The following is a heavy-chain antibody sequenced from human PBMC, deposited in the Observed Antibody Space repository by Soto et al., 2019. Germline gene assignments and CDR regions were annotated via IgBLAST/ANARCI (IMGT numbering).Heavy chain of an antibody. Sequence: QLQLQESGPGLVKPSETLSLTCTVSGGSIASSHYYWGWIRQTPGKGLEWIATIFYSGSTYDNPPLKSRVTMSVDTSKNQFSLKLNSVIAADTAVYYCARSQWMGKYYFDYWGQGALVTVSS. V-gene: IGHV4-39*01. CDR1: GGSIASSHYY. D-gene: IGHD6-19*01. J-gene: IGHJ4*02. CDR2: IFYSGST. CDR3: ARSQWMGKYYFDY.